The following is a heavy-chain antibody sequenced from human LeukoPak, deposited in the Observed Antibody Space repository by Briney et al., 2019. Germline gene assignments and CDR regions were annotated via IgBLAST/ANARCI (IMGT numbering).Heavy chain of an antibody. CDR3: ARAEDYYYYYSMDV. CDR1: GGSISSGSYY. Sequence: PSEPLSLTCPVSGGSISSGSYYWSWIRQPAGEGLECIGLIYTSGSTNYNPSLNSRVTISVDTSKNQLSLKLSSVTPANTAVYYCARAEDYYYYYSMDVWGQGTTVTVSS. J-gene: IGHJ6*02. CDR2: IYTSGST. V-gene: IGHV4-61*02.